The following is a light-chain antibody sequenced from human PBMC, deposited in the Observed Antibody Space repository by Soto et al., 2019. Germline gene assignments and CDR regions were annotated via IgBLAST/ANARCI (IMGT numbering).Light chain of an antibody. V-gene: IGKV1-39*01. CDR1: QSISSY. J-gene: IGKJ2*01. CDR3: QQSYSTPQYT. CDR2: AAS. Sequence: DIQMTQSPSSLSASVGDRVTITCRASQSISSYLNWYQQKPGKAPKLLIYAASSLHSGVPSRFSGSGSGTDFTLTISSLQPDDVSTYYCQQSYSTPQYTFGQGTKLEIK.